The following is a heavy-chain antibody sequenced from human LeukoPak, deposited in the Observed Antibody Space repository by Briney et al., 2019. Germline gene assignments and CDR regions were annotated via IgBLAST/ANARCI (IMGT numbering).Heavy chain of an antibody. CDR1: GGSMRSYY. Sequence: SETLSLTCTVSGGSMRSYYWSWIRQPPGRGLEWIGFIYYSGSTNYNPSLKSRVTISVDTSKNQFSLKLSSVTAADTAVYYCASNSDSSSWYFQHWGQGTLVTVSS. V-gene: IGHV4-59*01. D-gene: IGHD6-13*01. CDR3: ASNSDSSSWYFQH. CDR2: IYYSGST. J-gene: IGHJ1*01.